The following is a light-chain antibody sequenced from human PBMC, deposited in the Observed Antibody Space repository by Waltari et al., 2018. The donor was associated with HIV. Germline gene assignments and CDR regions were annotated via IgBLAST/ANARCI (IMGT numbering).Light chain of an antibody. Sequence: QSALTQPRSVSGSPGQSVTISCIGTTSDIGRYNYVSWYQQEQGRVPKLILYDVNRRPSGPPIRLFDSPSGAPDLFSGSKSGNTASLTISGLQAEDEADYYCCSFAANFTWIFGGGTRLTVL. J-gene: IGLJ2*01. CDR2: DVN. CDR1: TSDIGRYNY. V-gene: IGLV2-11*01. CDR3: CSFAANFTWI.